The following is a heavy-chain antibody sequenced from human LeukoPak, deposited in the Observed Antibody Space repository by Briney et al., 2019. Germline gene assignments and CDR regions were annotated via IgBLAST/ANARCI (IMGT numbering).Heavy chain of an antibody. J-gene: IGHJ4*02. V-gene: IGHV1-2*02. Sequence: ASVKVSCKASGYTFTSYYMHWVRQAPGQGLEWMGWINPNSGGTNYAQKFQGRVTMTRDTSISTAYMELSRLRSDDTAVYYCARSSPVWGSYPRLHFDYWGQGTLVTVSS. CDR1: GYTFTSYY. D-gene: IGHD3-16*02. CDR2: INPNSGGT. CDR3: ARSSPVWGSYPRLHFDY.